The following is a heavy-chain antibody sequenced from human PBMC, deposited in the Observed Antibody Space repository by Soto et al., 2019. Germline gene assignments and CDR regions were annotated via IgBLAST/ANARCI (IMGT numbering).Heavy chain of an antibody. D-gene: IGHD5-12*01. J-gene: IGHJ4*02. Sequence: QVQLVESGGGVVQPGRSLRLSCAASGFTFSSYGMHWVRQAPGKGLEWVAVISYDGSNKYYADSVKGRFTISRDNSKNTLYLQMNSLRAEDTAVYYCAKDPSFMRWLQLDYWGQGTLVTVSS. V-gene: IGHV3-30*18. CDR3: AKDPSFMRWLQLDY. CDR1: GFTFSSYG. CDR2: ISYDGSNK.